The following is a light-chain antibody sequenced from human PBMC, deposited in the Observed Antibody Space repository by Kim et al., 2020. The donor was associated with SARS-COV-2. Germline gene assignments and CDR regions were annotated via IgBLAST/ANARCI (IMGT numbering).Light chain of an antibody. V-gene: IGLV1-44*01. CDR1: SSNIGSNT. CDR2: TNN. Sequence: ELTQPPSASGTPGQRVTISCSGSSSNIGSNTVNWYQQLPGTAPKLLIYTNNQRPSRVPDRFSGSKSDTSASLAISGLLSEDEADYYCAAWDDSLNGWVFGGGTQLTVL. J-gene: IGLJ3*02. CDR3: AAWDDSLNGWV.